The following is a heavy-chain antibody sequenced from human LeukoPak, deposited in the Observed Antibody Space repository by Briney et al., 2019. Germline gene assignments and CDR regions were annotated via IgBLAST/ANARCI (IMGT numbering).Heavy chain of an antibody. V-gene: IGHV3-53*01. Sequence: PGGSLRLSCTASGXTVGSSYTGWVRQAPGKGLEWVSVIYSGGSTYYADSMKGRFTLSRDNSKNTLYLQMNSLRGEDTAVYYCARLSGSYYEADYWGQGTLVTVSS. CDR3: ARLSGSYYEADY. CDR1: GXTVGSSY. CDR2: IYSGGST. D-gene: IGHD1-26*01. J-gene: IGHJ4*02.